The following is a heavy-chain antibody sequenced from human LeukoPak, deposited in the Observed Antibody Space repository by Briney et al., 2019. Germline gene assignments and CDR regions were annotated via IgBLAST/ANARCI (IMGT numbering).Heavy chain of an antibody. CDR3: TNMQLVKGVFEI. CDR2: ISCGGENA. CDR1: GFIFSSFA. D-gene: IGHD6-13*01. Sequence: PGGSLRLSCAASGFIFSSFAMSWVRQAPGKGLDWVAVISCGGENAYYADSVKGRFTISRDNSKNTLDLHMTSLTADDTAVYYCTNMQLVKGVFEIWGQGTRVTVSS. J-gene: IGHJ3*02. V-gene: IGHV3-23*01.